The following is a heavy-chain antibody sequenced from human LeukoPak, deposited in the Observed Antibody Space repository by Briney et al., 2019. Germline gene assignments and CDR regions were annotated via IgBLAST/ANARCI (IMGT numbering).Heavy chain of an antibody. CDR3: ARAARYYYDSSYGMDV. J-gene: IGHJ6*02. Sequence: ASVTVSCKASGYTFTSYGISWVRRAPGQGLEWMGWISAYNGNTNYAQKLQGRVTMTTDTSTSTAYMELRSLRSDDTAVYYCARAARYYYDSSYGMDVWGQGTTVTVSS. CDR1: GYTFTSYG. V-gene: IGHV1-18*01. D-gene: IGHD3-22*01. CDR2: ISAYNGNT.